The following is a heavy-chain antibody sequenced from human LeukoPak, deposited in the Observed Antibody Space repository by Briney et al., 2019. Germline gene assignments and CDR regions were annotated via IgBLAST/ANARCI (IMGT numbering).Heavy chain of an antibody. J-gene: IGHJ5*01. V-gene: IGHV4-59*11. Sequence: SETLSLTRPVPGGPLTSHFWSWIRQPPGKGPEWIGHIHHRGSTNYNPSLKSRVAISPDTSKNQLFLMLNSVTAADTAVYYCARLVWLGGSPGSWFDSWGQGTLVTVSS. CDR1: GGPLTSHF. CDR3: ARLVWLGGSPGSWFDS. CDR2: IHHRGST. D-gene: IGHD3-10*01.